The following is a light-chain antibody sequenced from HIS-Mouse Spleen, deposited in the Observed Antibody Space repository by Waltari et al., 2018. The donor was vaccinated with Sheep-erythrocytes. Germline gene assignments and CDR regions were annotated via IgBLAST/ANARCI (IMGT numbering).Light chain of an antibody. V-gene: IGLV3-1*01. CDR3: QAWDSSTAWNVV. CDR1: KLGDKY. CDR2: QDS. Sequence: SYELTQPPSVSVSPGQTASITCPGDKLGDKYACWYQQKPGQSPVLVIYQDSKRPSGIPERFSGSNSGNTATLTISATQAMDEADYYCQAWDSSTAWNVVFGGGTKLTVL. J-gene: IGLJ2*01.